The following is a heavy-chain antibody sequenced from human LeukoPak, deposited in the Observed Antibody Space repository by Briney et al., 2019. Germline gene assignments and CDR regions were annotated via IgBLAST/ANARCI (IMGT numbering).Heavy chain of an antibody. CDR2: IKSKTDGGTT. D-gene: IGHD6-13*01. CDR1: GFTFSNAW. CDR3: TTGGSSSWYRSLSFDP. Sequence: PGGSLRLSCAASGFTFSNAWMSWVRQAPGKGLEWVGRIKSKTDGGTTDYAAPVKGRFTISRDDSKNTLYLQMNSLKTEDTAVYYCTTGGSSSWYRSLSFDPWGQGTLVTVSS. J-gene: IGHJ5*02. V-gene: IGHV3-15*01.